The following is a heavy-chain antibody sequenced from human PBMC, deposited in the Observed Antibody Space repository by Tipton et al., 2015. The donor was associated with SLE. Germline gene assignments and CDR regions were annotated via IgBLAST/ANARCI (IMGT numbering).Heavy chain of an antibody. D-gene: IGHD3-16*01. V-gene: IGHV3-33*01. CDR2: IWYDGSNK. CDR3: ARNLGSYYGMDV. J-gene: IGHJ6*02. CDR1: GFTFSSHG. Sequence: SGFTFSSHGMHWVRQAPGKGLEWVAVIWYDGSNKYYADSVKGRFTISRDNSKNTLYLQMNSLRAEDTAVYYCARNLGSYYGMDVWGQGTTVTVSS.